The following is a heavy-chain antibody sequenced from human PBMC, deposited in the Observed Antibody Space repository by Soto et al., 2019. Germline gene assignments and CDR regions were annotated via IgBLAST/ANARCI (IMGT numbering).Heavy chain of an antibody. Sequence: SETLSLTCTVSGGSISSTNSYWGWIRQPPGKGLDWIGIIYSNGVTSYSPSLGSRVTMSIDTPNNQVSLRLNSVSAADTALYYCASAVYAQWHYVSWGLGTLVTVSX. D-gene: IGHD2-8*01. CDR3: ASAVYAQWHYVS. CDR1: GGSISSTNSY. J-gene: IGHJ4*02. CDR2: IYSNGVT. V-gene: IGHV4-39*01.